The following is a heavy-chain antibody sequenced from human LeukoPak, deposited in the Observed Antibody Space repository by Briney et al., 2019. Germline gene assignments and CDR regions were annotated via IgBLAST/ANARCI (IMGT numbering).Heavy chain of an antibody. CDR2: ISYDGSNK. D-gene: IGHD4-17*01. V-gene: IGHV3-30-3*01. CDR3: ARDQPPNDYGDYGAQFDY. J-gene: IGHJ4*02. CDR1: GFTFSSYA. Sequence: GGSLRLSCAASGFTFSSYAMRWVRQAPGKGLEWVAVISYDGSNKYYADSVKGRFTISRDNSKNTLYLQMNSLRAEDTAVYYCARDQPPNDYGDYGAQFDYWGQGTLVTVSS.